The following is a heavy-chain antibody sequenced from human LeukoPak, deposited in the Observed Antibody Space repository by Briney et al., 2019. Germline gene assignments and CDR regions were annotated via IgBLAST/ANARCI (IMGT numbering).Heavy chain of an antibody. D-gene: IGHD2-15*01. CDR1: GGTFSSYA. Sequence: SVKVSCKASGGTFSSYAISWVRQAPGQGLEWMGGIIPIFGTANYAQKFQGRVTITTDESTSTAYMELSSLRSEDTAVYYCASKVILGYCSGGSCYDRFDPWGQGTLVTVSS. CDR3: ASKVILGYCSGGSCYDRFDP. V-gene: IGHV1-69*05. CDR2: IIPIFGTA. J-gene: IGHJ5*02.